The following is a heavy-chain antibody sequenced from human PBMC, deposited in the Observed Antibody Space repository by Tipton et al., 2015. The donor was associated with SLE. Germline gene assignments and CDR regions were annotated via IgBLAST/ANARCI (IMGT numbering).Heavy chain of an antibody. CDR3: ASWRWGY. J-gene: IGHJ4*02. CDR1: GGSFSCYY. D-gene: IGHD1-1*01. Sequence: TLSLTCAVYGGSFSCYYWSWIRQPPGKGLEWIGEINHSGSTNYNPSLKSRVTISVDTSKNQFSLKLSSVTAADTAVYYCASWRWGYWGQGTLVTVSS. V-gene: IGHV4-34*01. CDR2: INHSGST.